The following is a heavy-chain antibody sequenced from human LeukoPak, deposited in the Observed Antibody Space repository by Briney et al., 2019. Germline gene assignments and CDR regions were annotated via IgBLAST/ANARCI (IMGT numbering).Heavy chain of an antibody. CDR1: GGTFSTYA. V-gene: IGHV1-69*10. D-gene: IGHD3-22*01. J-gene: IGHJ6*03. CDR3: ARDFYYDSSGYPPAMDV. CDR2: IIPIFGIT. Sequence: ASVKVSCKASGGTFSTYAIIWVRQAPGQGLEWMGGIIPIFGITNQAQKLQGRVTMTTDTSTSTAYMELRSLRSDDTAVYYCARDFYYDSSGYPPAMDVWGKGTTVTISS.